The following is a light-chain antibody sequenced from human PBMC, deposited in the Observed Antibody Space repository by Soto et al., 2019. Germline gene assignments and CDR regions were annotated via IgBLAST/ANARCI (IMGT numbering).Light chain of an antibody. J-gene: IGKJ4*01. CDR2: DAS. CDR3: QQRSPLT. CDR1: QSVSSY. V-gene: IGKV3-11*01. Sequence: EIVLTPSPATLSFSPVERSNLSCRASQSVSSYLAWYQQKPGQAPRLLIYDASNRATGIPARFSGSGSGTDFTLTISSLEPEDFAVYYCQQRSPLTFGGGTKVDIK.